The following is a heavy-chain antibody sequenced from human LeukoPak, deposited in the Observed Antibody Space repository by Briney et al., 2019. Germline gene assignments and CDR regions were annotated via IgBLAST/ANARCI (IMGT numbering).Heavy chain of an antibody. CDR3: ARESSGIAATDKIDF. CDR2: FTSRSGTI. Sequence: GGSLRLSCVASGFTFSSYSMNWVRQAPGRGLEWVSSFTSRSGTIYYADSVRGRFTISRDNAKNTLFLEMTSLRVEDTAVYYCARESSGIAATDKIDFWGQGTLVAVSS. CDR1: GFTFSSYS. V-gene: IGHV3-21*01. J-gene: IGHJ4*02. D-gene: IGHD6-13*01.